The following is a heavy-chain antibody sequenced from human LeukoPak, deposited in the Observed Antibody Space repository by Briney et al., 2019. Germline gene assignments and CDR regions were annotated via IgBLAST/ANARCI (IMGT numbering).Heavy chain of an antibody. J-gene: IGHJ4*02. CDR1: GFTFSSYA. V-gene: IGHV3-23*01. CDR2: ISGSDGGT. CDR3: AKRGPIYTSSPGNYFDY. Sequence: PGGSLRLSCAASGFTFSSYAMNWVRQNPGKGLEWVSSISGSDGGTYYADSVKGRFTISRDNSKNTLYLQMNSLRAEDTAIYYCAKRGPIYTSSPGNYFDYWGQGTLVTVSS. D-gene: IGHD6-6*01.